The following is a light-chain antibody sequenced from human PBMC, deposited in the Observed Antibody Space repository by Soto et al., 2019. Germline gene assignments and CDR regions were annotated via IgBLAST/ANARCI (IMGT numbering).Light chain of an antibody. J-gene: IGKJ4*01. CDR2: KAS. CDR1: QSISSW. Sequence: DIQMTQSPSTLSASVGDRVTITCRASQSISSWLAWYQQKPGKAPKLLIYKASSLESGVPSRFSGSGSGTXXXXXXSSLQPDDFATYYCQQYNSYPAPFGGGTKVEIK. V-gene: IGKV1-5*03. CDR3: QQYNSYPAP.